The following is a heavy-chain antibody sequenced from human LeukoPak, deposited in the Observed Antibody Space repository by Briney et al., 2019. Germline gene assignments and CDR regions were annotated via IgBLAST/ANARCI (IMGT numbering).Heavy chain of an antibody. D-gene: IGHD2-8*01. CDR1: GYTFTGPY. Sequence: ASLKVSCKASGYTFTGPYIHWMRQAPGQGLEWMGWINPNSGATKYAQKFQGRVTVTRDTSTSTAYMELSGLRADDTAAYYCARVEYRTKGVCTTYDLWGQGTLVTVSS. CDR2: INPNSGAT. V-gene: IGHV1-2*02. J-gene: IGHJ4*02. CDR3: ARVEYRTKGVCTTYDL.